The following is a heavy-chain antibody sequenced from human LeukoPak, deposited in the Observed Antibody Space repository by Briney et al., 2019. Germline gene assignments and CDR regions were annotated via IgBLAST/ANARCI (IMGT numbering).Heavy chain of an antibody. J-gene: IGHJ4*02. V-gene: IGHV4-39*01. Sequence: ETLSLTCTVSGGSISSSSYFWGWIRQPPGKGLEWIGSIFYSGSTYYNPSLNSRVTISIDTSKNQFSLRLSSVTAADTAVYYCARQMNTVTADYWGQGTLVTVSS. CDR1: GGSISSSSYF. D-gene: IGHD4-17*01. CDR2: IFYSGST. CDR3: ARQMNTVTADY.